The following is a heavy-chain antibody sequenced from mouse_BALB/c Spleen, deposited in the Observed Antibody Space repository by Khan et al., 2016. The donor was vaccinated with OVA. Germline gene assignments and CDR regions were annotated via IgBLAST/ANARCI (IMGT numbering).Heavy chain of an antibody. D-gene: IGHD2-3*01. CDR3: ARDGSRYNYAMDY. CDR1: GYSITSDYA. Sequence: EVQLQESGPGLVKPSQSLSLTCTVTGYSITSDYAWNWIRQFPGNKLEWMGYISYSVSTTYNPTLKSRISITRDTSKNQFFLQLNSVTTEDTATYYCARDGSRYNYAMDYWGQGTSVTVSS. J-gene: IGHJ4*01. CDR2: ISYSVST. V-gene: IGHV3-2*02.